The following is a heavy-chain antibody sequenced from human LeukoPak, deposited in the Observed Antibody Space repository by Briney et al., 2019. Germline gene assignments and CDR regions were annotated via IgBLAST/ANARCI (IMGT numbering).Heavy chain of an antibody. CDR3: ARDGYSGYESYFDY. J-gene: IGHJ4*02. CDR2: IWYDGSNK. D-gene: IGHD5-12*01. Sequence: PGGSLRLSCAASGFTFSSYGMHWVRQAPGKGLEWVAVIWYDGSNKYYADSVKGRSTISRDNSKNTLYLQMNSLRAEDTAVYYCARDGYSGYESYFDYWGQGTLVTVSS. CDR1: GFTFSSYG. V-gene: IGHV3-33*01.